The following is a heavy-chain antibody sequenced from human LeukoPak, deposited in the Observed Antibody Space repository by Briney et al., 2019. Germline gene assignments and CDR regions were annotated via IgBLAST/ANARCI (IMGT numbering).Heavy chain of an antibody. CDR2: ISASGSSI. J-gene: IGHJ3*02. D-gene: IGHD3-22*01. V-gene: IGHV3-21*04. Sequence: PGGSLRLSCAASGFTFSSYSMHWVRQAPGKGLEWVSSISASGSSIYYADSVKGRFTISRDNSKNTLYLQMNSLRAEDTAVYYCAKDQSGSMIVVARVFGAFDIWGQGTMVTVSS. CDR1: GFTFSSYS. CDR3: AKDQSGSMIVVARVFGAFDI.